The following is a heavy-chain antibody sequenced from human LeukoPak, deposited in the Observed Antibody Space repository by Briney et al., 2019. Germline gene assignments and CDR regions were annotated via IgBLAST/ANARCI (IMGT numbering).Heavy chain of an antibody. Sequence: PSETLSLTCAVYGGSFSGYYWSWIRQPPGKGLEWIGEINHSGSTNYNPSLKSRVTISVDTSKNQFSLKLSSVTAADTAVYYCARDLNYYGSGSSFYYYYYYMDVWGKGTTVTISS. CDR1: GGSFSGYY. J-gene: IGHJ6*03. CDR3: ARDLNYYGSGSSFYYYYYYMDV. D-gene: IGHD3-10*01. CDR2: INHSGST. V-gene: IGHV4-34*01.